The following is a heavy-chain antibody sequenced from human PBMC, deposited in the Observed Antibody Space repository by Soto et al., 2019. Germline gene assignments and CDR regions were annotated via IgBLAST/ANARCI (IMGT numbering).Heavy chain of an antibody. CDR2: ISSTAGRTS. D-gene: IGHD3-10*01. Sequence: PGGSLRLSCATSGFTFNTYPMTWVRQAPGKGLEWVSSISSTAGRTSSYADSVKGRFAISRDFSDNIVYLQMNNLRVDDTAVYFCAKGVLSFHYGMEVWGQGTTVTVSS. V-gene: IGHV3-23*01. CDR3: AKGVLSFHYGMEV. CDR1: GFTFNTYP. J-gene: IGHJ6*02.